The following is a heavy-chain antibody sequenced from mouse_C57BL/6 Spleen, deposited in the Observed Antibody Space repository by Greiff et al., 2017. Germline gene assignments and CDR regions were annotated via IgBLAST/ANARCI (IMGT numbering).Heavy chain of an antibody. J-gene: IGHJ4*01. V-gene: IGHV3-6*01. Sequence: EVQLQQSGPGLVKPSQSLSLTCSVTGYPITSVYYWNWIRQFPGNKLEWMGYISYDGSNNYNPSLKNRISITRYTSRHQFFLKLNSGTTENTATYYCAREGDYDSYYAMDYWGQGTSVTVSS. CDR3: AREGDYDSYYAMDY. D-gene: IGHD2-4*01. CDR2: ISYDGSN. CDR1: GYPITSVYY.